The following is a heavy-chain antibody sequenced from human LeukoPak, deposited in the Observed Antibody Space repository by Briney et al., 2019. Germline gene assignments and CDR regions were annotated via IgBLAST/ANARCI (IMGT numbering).Heavy chain of an antibody. Sequence: GGSLRLSCAASGVTVSSNYMSWVRQAPGKGLEWVSVISGSGGSTYYADSVKGRFTISRDNSKNTLYLQMNSLRAEDTAVYYCAKVDIVATGYYYMDVWGKGTTVTISS. CDR3: AKVDIVATGYYYMDV. CDR1: GVTVSSNY. D-gene: IGHD5-12*01. V-gene: IGHV3-23*01. CDR2: ISGSGGST. J-gene: IGHJ6*03.